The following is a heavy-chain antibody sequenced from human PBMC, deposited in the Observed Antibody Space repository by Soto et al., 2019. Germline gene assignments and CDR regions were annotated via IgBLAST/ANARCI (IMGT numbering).Heavy chain of an antibody. Sequence: GGSLRLSCAASGFTFSSYAMSWVRQAPGKGLEWVSAISGSGGSTYYADSVKGRFTISRDNSKNTLYLQMNSLRAEDTAVYYCAKALRPPGSYHMSGPYYFDYWGQGTLVTVSS. D-gene: IGHD1-26*01. J-gene: IGHJ4*02. CDR2: ISGSGGST. V-gene: IGHV3-23*01. CDR1: GFTFSSYA. CDR3: AKALRPPGSYHMSGPYYFDY.